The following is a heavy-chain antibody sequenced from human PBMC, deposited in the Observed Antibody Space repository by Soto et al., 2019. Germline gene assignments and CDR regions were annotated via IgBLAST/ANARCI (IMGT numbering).Heavy chain of an antibody. Sequence: EVQLLESGGGLVQPGGSLRLSCAASGFTFSSYAMSWVRQAPGKGLEWVSTISGGGDGAYYADSVKGHFTISRDNSKNTLYLQMHSLRAEDTAIYYCAKKGLGSLKTYCSGSGCHYAFDIWGQGTMVTVSS. V-gene: IGHV3-23*01. CDR1: GFTFSSYA. J-gene: IGHJ3*02. CDR3: AKKGLGSLKTYCSGSGCHYAFDI. CDR2: ISGGGDGA. D-gene: IGHD2-15*01.